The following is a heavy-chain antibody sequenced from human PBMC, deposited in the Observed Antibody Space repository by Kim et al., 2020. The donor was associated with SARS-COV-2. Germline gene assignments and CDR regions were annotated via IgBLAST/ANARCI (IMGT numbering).Heavy chain of an antibody. Sequence: GGSLRPSCAASGFTFSSYAMHWVRQAPGKGLEWVAVISYDGSNKYYADSVKGRFTISRDNSKNTLYLQMNSLRAEDTAVYYCARESGSGWSAWGQGTMVT. V-gene: IGHV3-30-3*01. CDR2: ISYDGSNK. J-gene: IGHJ3*01. D-gene: IGHD6-19*01. CDR1: GFTFSSYA. CDR3: ARESGSGWSA.